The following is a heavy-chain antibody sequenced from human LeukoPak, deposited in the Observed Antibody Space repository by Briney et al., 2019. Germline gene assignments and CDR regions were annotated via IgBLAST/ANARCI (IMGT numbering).Heavy chain of an antibody. Sequence: GGSLRLSCAASGFTFSAYAMHWVRQAPGKGLEWVAVISYDGSNKYYADSEKGRFTISGDKSKDTLYLQMNSLRPEDTAVYYCARGPGPIAGAKNPFDIWGQGTMVTVSS. CDR1: GFTFSAYA. D-gene: IGHD1-26*01. CDR2: ISYDGSNK. V-gene: IGHV3-30*01. CDR3: ARGPGPIAGAKNPFDI. J-gene: IGHJ3*02.